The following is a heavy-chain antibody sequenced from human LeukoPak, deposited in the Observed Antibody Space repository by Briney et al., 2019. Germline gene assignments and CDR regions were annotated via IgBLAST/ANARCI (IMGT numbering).Heavy chain of an antibody. V-gene: IGHV4-4*07. J-gene: IGHJ4*02. D-gene: IGHD6-19*01. CDR1: GGSISSYY. CDR3: ARVGTGYSSGPVDY. CDR2: IYTSGST. Sequence: SETLSLTCTVSGGSISSYYWSWIRQPAGKGLEWIGRIYTSGSTNYYPSLKSRVTMSVDTSKNQFSLKLSSVTAADTAVYYCARVGTGYSSGPVDYWGQGTLVTVSS.